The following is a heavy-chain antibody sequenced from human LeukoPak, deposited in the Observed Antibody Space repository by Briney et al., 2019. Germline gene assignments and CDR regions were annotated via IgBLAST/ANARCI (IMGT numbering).Heavy chain of an antibody. J-gene: IGHJ4*02. D-gene: IGHD6-19*01. CDR2: ISGSGGST. Sequence: GGSLRLSCAASGFTFSSYGMSWVRQAPGKGLEWVSAISGSGGSTYYADSVKGRFTISRDNSKNTLYLQMNSLRAEDTAVYYCAKSPRDSSGWYKYYFDYWGQGTLVTVS. CDR1: GFTFSSYG. CDR3: AKSPRDSSGWYKYYFDY. V-gene: IGHV3-23*01.